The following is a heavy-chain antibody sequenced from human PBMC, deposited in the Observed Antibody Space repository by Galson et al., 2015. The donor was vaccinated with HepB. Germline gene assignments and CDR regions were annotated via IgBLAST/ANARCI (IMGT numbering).Heavy chain of an antibody. CDR2: INPNSGGT. CDR3: ARETAYGDYSDY. CDR1: GYTFTGYY. Sequence: SVKVSCKASGYTFTGYYMHWVRQAPGQGLEWMGRINPNSGGTNYAQKFQGRVTMTRDTSISTAYMELSRLRSDDTAVYYCARETAYGDYSDYWGQGTLVTVSS. J-gene: IGHJ4*02. D-gene: IGHD4-17*01. V-gene: IGHV1-2*06.